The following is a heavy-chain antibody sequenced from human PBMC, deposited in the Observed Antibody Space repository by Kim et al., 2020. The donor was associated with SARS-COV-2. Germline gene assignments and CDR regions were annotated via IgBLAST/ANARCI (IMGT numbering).Heavy chain of an antibody. CDR2: SVT. D-gene: IGHD5-12*01. CDR3: ARGHVAD. J-gene: IGHJ4*02. V-gene: IGHV3-23*01. Sequence: SVTFYADSVKGRFTIPGDTSKNTVSLQMNSLRAEDTAVYYCARGHVADWGQGTLVTVSP.